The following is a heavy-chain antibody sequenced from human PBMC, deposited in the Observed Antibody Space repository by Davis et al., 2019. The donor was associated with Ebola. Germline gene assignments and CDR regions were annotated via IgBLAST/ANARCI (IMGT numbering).Heavy chain of an antibody. D-gene: IGHD6-19*01. V-gene: IGHV6-1*01. CDR3: ARGWQRSGMDV. Sequence: PSETLSLTCDISGDSVSGSNGAWNWIRQPPSRGLEWLGRAYYSSKWYIDYAASVKGRITVNPDTSKNQLSLQLNSVTPEDTAVYYCARGWQRSGMDVWGQGTTVTVSS. J-gene: IGHJ6*02. CDR2: AYYSSKWYI. CDR1: GDSVSGSNGA.